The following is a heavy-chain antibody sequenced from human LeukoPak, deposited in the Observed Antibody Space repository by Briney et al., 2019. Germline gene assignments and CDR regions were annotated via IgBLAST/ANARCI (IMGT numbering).Heavy chain of an antibody. CDR3: ARQERYYGSGSYTYFQH. J-gene: IGHJ1*01. CDR1: GRSFSGYY. D-gene: IGHD3-10*01. CDR2: INHSGST. V-gene: IGHV4-34*01. Sequence: PSETLSLTCAVYGRSFSGYYWSWIRQPPGKGLEWIGEINHSGSTNYNLSLKSRVTISVDTSKNQFSLIPSSVTATDTAVYYCARQERYYGSGSYTYFQHWGQGTLVTVSS.